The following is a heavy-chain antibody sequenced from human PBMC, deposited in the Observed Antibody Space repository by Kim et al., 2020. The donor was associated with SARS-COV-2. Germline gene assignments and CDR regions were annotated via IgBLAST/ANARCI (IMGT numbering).Heavy chain of an antibody. CDR2: ISSSSSTI. Sequence: GGSLRLSCAASGFTFSSYSMNWVRQAPGKGLEWVSYISSSSSTIYYADSVKGRFTISRDNAKNSLYLQMNSLRAEDTAVYYCARLNIVATGAFNYWGQGTLVTVSS. V-gene: IGHV3-48*04. CDR3: ARLNIVATGAFNY. J-gene: IGHJ4*02. D-gene: IGHD5-12*01. CDR1: GFTFSSYS.